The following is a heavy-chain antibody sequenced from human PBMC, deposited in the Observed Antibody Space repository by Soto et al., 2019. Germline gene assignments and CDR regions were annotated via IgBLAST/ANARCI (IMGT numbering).Heavy chain of an antibody. J-gene: IGHJ6*02. CDR1: GFTFSSYG. V-gene: IGHV3-30*18. Sequence: GGSLRLSCAASGFTFSSYGMHWVRQSPGKGLEWVAVILYDGSKKYYADSVKGRFTISRDNSKNTLYLQMSSLRAEDTALYYCVKDGSSGWPYFDDMDVWGQGTTVTVSS. D-gene: IGHD6-19*01. CDR2: ILYDGSKK. CDR3: VKDGSSGWPYFDDMDV.